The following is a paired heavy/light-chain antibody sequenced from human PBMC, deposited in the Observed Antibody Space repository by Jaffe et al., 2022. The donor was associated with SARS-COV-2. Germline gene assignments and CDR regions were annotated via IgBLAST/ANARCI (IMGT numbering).Light chain of an antibody. CDR2: GAS. J-gene: IGKJ3*01. Sequence: EIVLTQSPGTLSLSPGERATLSCRASQSISSSYLAWYQQKPGQAPRLLIYGASSRATGIPDRFSGSGFGTDFTLTISRLEPEDFAVYYCQQYGTSVLTFGPGTKVDIK. CDR3: QQYGTSVLT. CDR1: QSISSSY. V-gene: IGKV3-20*01.
Heavy chain of an antibody. D-gene: IGHD4-17*01. CDR2: VSQSGTFT. Sequence: EVQLVESGGDLVQPGGSLRLSCAASGFTFNNYAMTWVRQAPGEGLEWVSVVSQSGTFTYYADSVKGRFTISRDNSKNTLYLQMNSLRAEDTAVYYCAKAERPRTTVATGWAFDIWGQGTMVSVSS. V-gene: IGHV3-23*04. CDR3: AKAERPRTTVATGWAFDI. CDR1: GFTFNNYA. J-gene: IGHJ3*02.